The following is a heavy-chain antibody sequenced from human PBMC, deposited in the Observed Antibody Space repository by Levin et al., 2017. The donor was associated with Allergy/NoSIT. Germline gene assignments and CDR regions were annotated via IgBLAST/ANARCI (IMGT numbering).Heavy chain of an antibody. CDR1: GFTFSSYA. D-gene: IGHD2-21*02. CDR2: ISGSGGST. CDR3: AKDMYTIAGSIVVVTAIPPPPFDY. Sequence: QRWGSLRLSCAASGFTFSSYAMSWVRQAPGKGLEWVSAISGSGGSTYYADSVKGRFTISRDNSKNTLYLQMNSLRAEDTAVYYCAKDMYTIAGSIVVVTAIPPPPFDYWGQGSLVTVSS. J-gene: IGHJ4*02. V-gene: IGHV3-23*01.